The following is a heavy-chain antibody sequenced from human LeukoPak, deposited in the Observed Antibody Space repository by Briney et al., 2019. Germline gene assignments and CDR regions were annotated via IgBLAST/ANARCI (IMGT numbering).Heavy chain of an antibody. J-gene: IGHJ4*02. V-gene: IGHV3-7*03. Sequence: PGGSLRLSCAASGFTLSSYCMSWVRQAPGKGLEWVANIKQDGSEKNYVDFVKGRFTISRDNAKNSLYLQMNSLRAEDTAVYYCARDGRSGWNDHDYWGQGTLVIVSS. CDR1: GFTLSSYC. D-gene: IGHD6-19*01. CDR3: ARDGRSGWNDHDY. CDR2: IKQDGSEK.